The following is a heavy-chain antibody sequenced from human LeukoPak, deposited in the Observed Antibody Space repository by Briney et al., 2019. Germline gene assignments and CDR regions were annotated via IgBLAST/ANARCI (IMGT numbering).Heavy chain of an antibody. CDR2: ISGSGGST. Sequence: GGSLRLSSAASGFTFSSYGMSWVRQAPGKGLEWVSAISGSGGSTYYADSVKGRFTISRDNSKNTLYLQMNSLRAEDTAVYYCAKMLLVAGYYYYYYMDVWGKGTTVTISS. D-gene: IGHD6-19*01. CDR1: GFTFSSYG. J-gene: IGHJ6*03. V-gene: IGHV3-23*01. CDR3: AKMLLVAGYYYYYYMDV.